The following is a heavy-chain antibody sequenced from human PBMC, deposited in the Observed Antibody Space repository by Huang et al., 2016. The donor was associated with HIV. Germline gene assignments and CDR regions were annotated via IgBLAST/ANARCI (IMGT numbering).Heavy chain of an antibody. J-gene: IGHJ4*02. CDR2: INPKRGGT. V-gene: IGHV1-2*02. CDR1: N. D-gene: IGHD6-6*01. Sequence: QVQLVQSGAEVKNPGASVRGSCKASNIHWVRQAPGQGLEWMGWINPKRGGTIYAQRFQGRITMTRDTTISTVHMDLRRIQSDDTAVYFCARDWSFGSSTSPADWGQGTLVTVSS. CDR3: ARDWSFGSSTSPAD.